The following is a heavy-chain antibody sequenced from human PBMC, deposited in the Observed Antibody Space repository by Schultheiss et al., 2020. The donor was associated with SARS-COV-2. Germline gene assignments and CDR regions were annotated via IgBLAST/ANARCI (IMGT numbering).Heavy chain of an antibody. CDR1: GFTFSSYA. CDR2: ISGNGGIR. D-gene: IGHD6-19*01. J-gene: IGHJ5*02. CDR3: ALIAVAGPTAPNWFDP. Sequence: GESLKISCAASGFTFSSYAMSWVRQAPGKGLEWVSAISGNGGIRNYADSGKGRFTVSRDNSKNTLYLEMNSLRAEDTAVYYCALIAVAGPTAPNWFDPWGQGILVTVSS. V-gene: IGHV3-23*01.